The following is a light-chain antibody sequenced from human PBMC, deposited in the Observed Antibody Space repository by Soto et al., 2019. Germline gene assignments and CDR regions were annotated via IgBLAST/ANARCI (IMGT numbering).Light chain of an antibody. CDR2: STS. V-gene: IGKV1-6*01. J-gene: IGKJ5*01. CDR1: QDIKND. CDR3: LQDYNYPFA. Sequence: ASQMTQALSSSSASKGDRVTITCRASQDIKNDLVWYQQKPGKAPNVLIYSTSTLQSGVPSRFSGLGSGTNFTLTISSLQPEDFATYYCLQDYNYPFAFGQGTRLEIK.